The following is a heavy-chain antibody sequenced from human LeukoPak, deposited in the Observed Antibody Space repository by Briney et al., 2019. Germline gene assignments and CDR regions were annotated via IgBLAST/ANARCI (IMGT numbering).Heavy chain of an antibody. J-gene: IGHJ5*02. CDR2: IGAYNGNT. CDR3: ARAPLHNWFDP. CDR1: GYTFTSYG. V-gene: IGHV1-18*01. D-gene: IGHD4-11*01. Sequence: RASVTVSFTASGYTFTSYGISWVRQAPGQGLEWMGWIGAYNGNTNYAQKLQGRVTMTTDTSTSTAYMELRSLRSDDTAVYYCARAPLHNWFDPWGQGTLVTVSS.